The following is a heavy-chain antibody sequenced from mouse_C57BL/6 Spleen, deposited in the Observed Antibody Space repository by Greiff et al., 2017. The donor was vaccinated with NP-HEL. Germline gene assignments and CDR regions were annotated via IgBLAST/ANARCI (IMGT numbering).Heavy chain of an antibody. CDR1: GYTFTNYW. CDR2: IYPGGGYT. Sequence: QVQLKESGAELVRPGTSVKMSCKASGYTFTNYWIGWAKQRPGHGLEWIGDIYPGGGYTNYNEKFKGKATLTADKSSSTAYMQFSSLTSEDSAIYYCARRYSNFYFDYWGQGTTLTVSS. D-gene: IGHD2-5*01. CDR3: ARRYSNFYFDY. J-gene: IGHJ2*01. V-gene: IGHV1-63*01.